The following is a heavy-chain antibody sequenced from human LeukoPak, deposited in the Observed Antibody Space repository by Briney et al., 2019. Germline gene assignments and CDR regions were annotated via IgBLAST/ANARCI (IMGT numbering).Heavy chain of an antibody. CDR3: VSAKFLVRGVSWFDP. CDR1: GGSINSYY. V-gene: IGHV4-4*07. J-gene: IGHJ5*02. D-gene: IGHD3-10*01. CDR2: IYTGGNT. Sequence: SSETLSLTCTVSGGSINSYYWSYIRQPAGKGLDWIGRIYTGGNTNYNPSLKSRVTMSVDTSKNQFSLKLSSVTAADTAVYYCVSAKFLVRGVSWFDPWGQGTLVTVSS.